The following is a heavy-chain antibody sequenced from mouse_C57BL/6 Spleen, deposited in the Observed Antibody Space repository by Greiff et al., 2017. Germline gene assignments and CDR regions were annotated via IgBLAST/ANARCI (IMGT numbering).Heavy chain of an antibody. CDR1: GYSFTDYN. V-gene: IGHV1-39*01. J-gene: IGHJ4*01. D-gene: IGHD3-2*02. CDR3: ARFGDSSGWDYAMDY. CDR2: INPNYGTT. Sequence: EVKLQEPGPELVKPGASVKISCKASGYSFTDYNMNWVKQSNGKSLEWIGVINPNYGTTSYNQKFKGKATLTVDQSSSTAYMQLNSLTSEDSAVYYCARFGDSSGWDYAMDYWGQGTSVTVSS.